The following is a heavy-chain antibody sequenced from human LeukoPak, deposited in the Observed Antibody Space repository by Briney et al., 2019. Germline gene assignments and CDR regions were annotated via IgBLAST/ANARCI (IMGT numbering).Heavy chain of an antibody. D-gene: IGHD2-15*01. V-gene: IGHV1-3*01. Sequence: GASVKVSCKASGYTFTSYGISWVRQAPGQGLEWMGWINAGNGKTKYSQKFQGRVTITRDTSASTAYMELSSLRSEDTAVYYCARVGVVVAARSEFDYWGQGTLVTVSS. CDR2: INAGNGKT. CDR3: ARVGVVVAARSEFDY. J-gene: IGHJ4*02. CDR1: GYTFTSYG.